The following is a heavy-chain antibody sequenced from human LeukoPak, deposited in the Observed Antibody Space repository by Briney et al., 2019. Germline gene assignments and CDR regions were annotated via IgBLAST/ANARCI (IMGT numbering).Heavy chain of an antibody. Sequence: PGGSLRLSCAASEFTVSSNYLIWVRQAPGKGLEWVSAISGSGGSTYYADSVKGRFTISRDNSKNTLYLQMNSLRAEDTAVYYCAKGRYSYGPGLYYYYGMDVWGQGTTVTVSS. V-gene: IGHV3-23*01. CDR2: ISGSGGST. CDR3: AKGRYSYGPGLYYYYGMDV. J-gene: IGHJ6*02. CDR1: EFTVSSNY. D-gene: IGHD5-18*01.